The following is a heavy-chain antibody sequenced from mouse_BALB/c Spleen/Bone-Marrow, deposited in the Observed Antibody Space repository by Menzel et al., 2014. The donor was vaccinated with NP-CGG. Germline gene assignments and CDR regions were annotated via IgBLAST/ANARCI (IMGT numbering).Heavy chain of an antibody. D-gene: IGHD1-2*01. V-gene: IGHV1-18*01. CDR1: GYTFTEYT. CDR2: INPNNGGT. J-gene: IGHJ4*01. Sequence: EVQLQQSGPELVKPGASVKISCKTSGYTFTEYTMHWVKQSQGKSLEWIGGINPNNGGTSYNQKSKGKATLTVDESSSTAYMELRSLTSEDSAVYYCARRYYGPYVMDNWGQGTSVTVSS. CDR3: ARRYYGPYVMDN.